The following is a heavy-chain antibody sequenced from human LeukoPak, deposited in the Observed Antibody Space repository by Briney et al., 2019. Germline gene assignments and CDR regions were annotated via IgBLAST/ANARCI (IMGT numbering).Heavy chain of an antibody. CDR3: AKAPVTTCRGAYCYPFDY. CDR1: GFTFSSYS. D-gene: IGHD2-21*01. J-gene: IGHJ4*02. Sequence: AGGSLRLSCAASGFTFSSYSMNWVRQAPGKGRECVSAISDSGNTYHADSVKGRFTISRDSSKNTLFLQMNRLRPEDAAVYYCAKAPVTTCRGAYCYPFDYWGQGTLVTASS. V-gene: IGHV3-23*01. CDR2: ISDSGNT.